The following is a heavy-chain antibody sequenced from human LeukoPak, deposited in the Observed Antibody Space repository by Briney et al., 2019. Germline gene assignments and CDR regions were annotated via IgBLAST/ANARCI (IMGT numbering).Heavy chain of an antibody. CDR3: AAYQDSQEFDY. D-gene: IGHD3-22*01. Sequence: ASVKVSCKASGFTFTSSAVQWVRQARGQRLEWIGWIVVGSGNTNYAQKFQERVTITRGMSTSTAYMELSSLRSEDTAVYYCAAYQDSQEFDYWGQGTLVTVSS. J-gene: IGHJ4*02. V-gene: IGHV1-58*01. CDR1: GFTFTSSA. CDR2: IVVGSGNT.